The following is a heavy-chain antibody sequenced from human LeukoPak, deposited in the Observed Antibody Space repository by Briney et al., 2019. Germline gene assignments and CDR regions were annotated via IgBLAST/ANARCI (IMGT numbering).Heavy chain of an antibody. V-gene: IGHV4-34*01. D-gene: IGHD1-26*01. CDR2: INHSGST. CDR3: ARDNGIVGASALDY. CDR1: GGSFSGYY. Sequence: PSETLSLTCAVYGGSFSGYYWSWIRQPPGKGLEWIGEINHSGSTNYNPSLKSRVTISVDTSKNQFSLKLSSVTAADTAVYYCARDNGIVGASALDYRGQGTLVTVSS. J-gene: IGHJ4*02.